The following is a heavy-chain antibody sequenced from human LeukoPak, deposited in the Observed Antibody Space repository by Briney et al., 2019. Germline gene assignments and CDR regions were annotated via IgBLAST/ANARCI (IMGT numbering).Heavy chain of an antibody. V-gene: IGHV3-23*01. CDR1: GFTFSSYA. D-gene: IGHD3-10*01. Sequence: GGSLRLSCAASGFTFSSYAMNWVRQAPGKGLEWVSAISGSGGSTYYADSVKGRFTISRDNSKNTLYLQMNSLRAEDTAVYYCAKYRYYGSGSYRDAFHIWGQGTMVTVSS. CDR3: AKYRYYGSGSYRDAFHI. CDR2: ISGSGGST. J-gene: IGHJ3*02.